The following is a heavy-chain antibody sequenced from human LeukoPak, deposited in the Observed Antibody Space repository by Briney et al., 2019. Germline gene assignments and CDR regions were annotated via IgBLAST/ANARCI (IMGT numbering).Heavy chain of an antibody. CDR1: GFILSDHY. Sequence: GGSLRLSCAASGFILSDHYVDWVRQAPGKGLEWVVRSRNKANSYSTEYAASVRGRFTVSRDLLKNSIYLQMNSLKTEDTAMYYCTRDESALWGQGTLVTVSS. CDR2: SRNKANSYST. V-gene: IGHV3-72*01. J-gene: IGHJ4*02. CDR3: TRDESAL.